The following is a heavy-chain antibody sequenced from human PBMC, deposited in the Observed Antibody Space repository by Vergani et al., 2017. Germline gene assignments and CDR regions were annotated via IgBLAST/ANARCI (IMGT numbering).Heavy chain of an antibody. CDR3: ARDRQQQLVLGLNWFDP. CDR2: ISSSSSYI. D-gene: IGHD6-13*01. J-gene: IGHJ5*02. Sequence: VQLVESGGGVVQPGGSLRLSCAASGFTFSSYSMNWVRQAPGKGLEWVSSISSSSSYIYYADSVKGRFTISRDNAKNSLYLQMNSLRAEDTAVYYCARDRQQQLVLGLNWFDPWGQGTLVTVSS. CDR1: GFTFSSYS. V-gene: IGHV3-21*01.